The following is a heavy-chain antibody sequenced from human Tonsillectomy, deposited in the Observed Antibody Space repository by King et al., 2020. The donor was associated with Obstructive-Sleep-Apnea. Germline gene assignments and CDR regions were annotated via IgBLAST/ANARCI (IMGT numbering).Heavy chain of an antibody. D-gene: IGHD5-18*01. CDR1: GFTFSSYA. Sequence: VQLVESGGGLVQPGGSLRLSCAASGFTFSSYAMSWVRQAPGKGLEWVSAISGSGVSTYYADSVKGRFTNSRANSQNPLYLQMNSLRAEDTAVYYCAKDNVYSYGTFDYWGQGTLVTVSS. CDR2: ISGSGVST. V-gene: IGHV3-23*04. CDR3: AKDNVYSYGTFDY. J-gene: IGHJ4*02.